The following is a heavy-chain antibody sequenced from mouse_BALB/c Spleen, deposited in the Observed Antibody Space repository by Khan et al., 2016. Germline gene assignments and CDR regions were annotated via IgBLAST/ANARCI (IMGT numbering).Heavy chain of an antibody. D-gene: IGHD1-2*01. CDR1: GYTFTNYW. CDR2: IYPSDTHA. J-gene: IGHJ4*01. V-gene: IGHV1-69*02. CDR3: SRAITTIGSYYYAMDY. Sequence: QVQLQQPGAALVRPGASVKLSCKASGYTFTNYWINWVKQRPGQGLEWIGNIYPSDTHANYNQKFKDKATLTVDRSSSTAYMHLISPTSEDSAVYYGSRAITTIGSYYYAMDYWGQGTSVTVSS.